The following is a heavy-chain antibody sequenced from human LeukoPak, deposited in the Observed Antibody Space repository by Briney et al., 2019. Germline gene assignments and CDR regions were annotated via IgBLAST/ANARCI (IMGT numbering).Heavy chain of an antibody. V-gene: IGHV3-23*05. Sequence: GGSLRLSCAASGFTFSNYALSWVRQTPGKGLEWVSTINKNGGSAYYADSLKGRFTISRDNSKNTLHLQINSPRAEDTAVYYCARVVDGYWGQGTLVTVSS. CDR2: INKNGGSA. D-gene: IGHD3-22*01. CDR1: GFTFSNYA. J-gene: IGHJ4*02. CDR3: ARVVDGY.